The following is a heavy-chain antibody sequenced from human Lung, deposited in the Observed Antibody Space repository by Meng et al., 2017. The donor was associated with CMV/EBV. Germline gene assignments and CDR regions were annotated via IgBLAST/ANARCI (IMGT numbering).Heavy chain of an antibody. CDR3: ARGTRFLDWSLYGGIDS. V-gene: IGHV3-30*04. J-gene: IGHJ4*02. CDR2: ISYDGRNE. Sequence: SCAASRFTFSSYAMHWVRQAPGKGLEWVATISYDGRNEYYADSMKGRFTISRDNSKNTLYLQVNSTRPEDTAVYYCARGTRFLDWSLYGGIDSWGQGXLVTVSS. D-gene: IGHD3/OR15-3a*01. CDR1: RFTFSSYA.